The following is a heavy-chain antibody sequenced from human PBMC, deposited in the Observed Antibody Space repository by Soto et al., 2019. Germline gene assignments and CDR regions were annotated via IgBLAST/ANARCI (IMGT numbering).Heavy chain of an antibody. CDR1: GLTFTKAW. D-gene: IGHD3-10*01. CDR3: TTGVYSGSGSRTEY. V-gene: IGHV3-15*07. Sequence: EVQLVESGGGFVKPGGSLRLSCAASGLTFTKAWMTWVRQAPGKGLEWVGRIKSKNDGETTDYTAPVIGRFTISRDDSKDTLYLQMNSLKTEDTAVYYCTTGVYSGSGSRTEYWGQGTLVSVSS. CDR2: IKSKNDGETT. J-gene: IGHJ4*02.